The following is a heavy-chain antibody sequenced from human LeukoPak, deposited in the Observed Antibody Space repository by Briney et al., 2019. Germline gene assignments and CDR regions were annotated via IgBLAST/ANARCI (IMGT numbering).Heavy chain of an antibody. CDR3: AREFCSGGGCYYYGMDV. D-gene: IGHD2-15*01. J-gene: IGHJ6*02. CDR2: ISGYNANT. V-gene: IGHV1-18*04. Sequence: ASVKVSCKASGYTFTSYYMHWVRQAPGQGLEWMGWISGYNANTNYAQKFQGRVTMTTDTSTSTAYLELRRLRSDDTAIYYCAREFCSGGGCYYYGMDVWGQGTTVTVS. CDR1: GYTFTSYY.